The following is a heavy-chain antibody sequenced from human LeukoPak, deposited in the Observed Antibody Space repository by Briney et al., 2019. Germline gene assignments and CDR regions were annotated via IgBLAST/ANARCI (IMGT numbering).Heavy chain of an antibody. D-gene: IGHD3-10*01. CDR2: ISGYSGNT. CDR1: GYTFTSYY. CDR3: ARDYYGSARNFDY. V-gene: IGHV1-18*04. J-gene: IGHJ4*02. Sequence: ASVKVSCKASGYTFTSYYMHWVRQAPGQGLEWMGWISGYSGNTNYAQKLQGRVTMATDTSTSTAYMELRSLRSDDTAVYYCARDYYGSARNFDYWGQGTLVTVSS.